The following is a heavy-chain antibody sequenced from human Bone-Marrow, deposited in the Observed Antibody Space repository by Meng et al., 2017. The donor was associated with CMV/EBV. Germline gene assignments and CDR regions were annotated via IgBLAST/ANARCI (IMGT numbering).Heavy chain of an antibody. CDR3: VRGANGAYGDY. V-gene: IGHV3-21*01. CDR2: ISSSSSYI. CDR1: GFPFSSYS. J-gene: IGHJ4*02. D-gene: IGHD4-17*01. Sequence: GEFLKISWAASGFPFSSYSLNWVRQAPGKGLEWVSAISSSSSYIYYADSVKGRFTITRDNAQNSLYLQMNSLRAEDTAVYYCVRGANGAYGDYWGRGTLVTVSS.